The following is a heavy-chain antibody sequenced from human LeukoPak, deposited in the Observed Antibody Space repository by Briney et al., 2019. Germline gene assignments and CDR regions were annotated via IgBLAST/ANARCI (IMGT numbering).Heavy chain of an antibody. D-gene: IGHD3-3*01. CDR3: AKDHYWSIDY. J-gene: IGHJ4*02. V-gene: IGHV3-74*01. CDR1: GFDFSSNW. Sequence: GGSLRLSCAASGFDFSSNWVHWVRHAPGQGLVWVSRIKGDGISTNYADSVKGRFTISRDIAKNTLYLQMNSLRAEGTGVYYCAKDHYWSIDYWGRGTLVTVSS. CDR2: IKGDGIST.